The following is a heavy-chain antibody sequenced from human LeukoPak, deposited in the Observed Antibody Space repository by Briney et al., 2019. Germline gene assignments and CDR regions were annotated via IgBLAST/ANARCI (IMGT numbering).Heavy chain of an antibody. CDR3: ARDSRIAMAGYYFFDY. V-gene: IGHV1-2*02. CDR1: GYTFTSYG. Sequence: ASVKVSCKASGYTFTSYGISWVRQAPGQGLEWMGWINPNSGGTNYAQKFQGRVTMTRDTSISTAYMELSRLRSDDTAVYYCARDSRIAMAGYYFFDYWGQGTLVTVSS. J-gene: IGHJ4*02. D-gene: IGHD6-19*01. CDR2: INPNSGGT.